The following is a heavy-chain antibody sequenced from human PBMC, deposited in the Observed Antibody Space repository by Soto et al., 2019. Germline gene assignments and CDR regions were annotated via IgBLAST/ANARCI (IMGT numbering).Heavy chain of an antibody. CDR1: GGSMTGYF. J-gene: IGHJ4*02. CDR2: VYNNGNT. V-gene: IGHV4-4*07. D-gene: IGHD2-8*01. Sequence: QVQLQESGPGLVKPSETLSLTCTVSGGSMTGYFWSWIRQPAGKALEWIGHVYNNGNTDYNPSLASRITMAVDTSKRQFSLKVKSVTAADTAVYYCARTHWVSGTEYWGQGILVTVSS. CDR3: ARTHWVSGTEY.